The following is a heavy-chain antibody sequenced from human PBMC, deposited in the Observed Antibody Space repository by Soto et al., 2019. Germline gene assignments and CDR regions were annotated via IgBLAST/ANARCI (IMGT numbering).Heavy chain of an antibody. CDR1: GGSISGYY. CDR2: ISYSGYT. CDR3: ARHPGGTTEDV. Sequence: QVQLQESGPGLVKPSETLSLTCTVSGGSISGYYWSWIRQPPGKGLEWIGYISYSGYTNYNPSLKSLVTISLDTSKNQFSLKLSSVTAADTAVYYCARHPGGTTEDVWGQGTTVIVSS. V-gene: IGHV4-59*08. D-gene: IGHD1-1*01. J-gene: IGHJ6*02.